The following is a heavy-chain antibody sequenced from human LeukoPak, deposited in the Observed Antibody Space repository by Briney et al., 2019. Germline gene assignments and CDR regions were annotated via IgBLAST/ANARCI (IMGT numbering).Heavy chain of an antibody. CDR2: IIPIFGTA. D-gene: IGHD5-18*01. V-gene: IGHV1-69*01. CDR1: GGTFSSYA. J-gene: IGHJ4*02. Sequence: SVKVSCKASGGTFSSYAISWVRQAPGQGLEWMGGIIPIFGTANYAQKFQGRVTITADESTSTAYMELSSLRSGDTAVYYCASSGNGYSYGYLDYWGQGTLVTVSS. CDR3: ASSGNGYSYGYLDY.